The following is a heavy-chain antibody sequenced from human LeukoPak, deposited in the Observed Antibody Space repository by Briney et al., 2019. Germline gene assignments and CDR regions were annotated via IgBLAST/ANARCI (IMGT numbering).Heavy chain of an antibody. V-gene: IGHV3-23*01. CDR3: AKTPGHSSTWQFDF. CDR1: GFTFSNYA. Sequence: GGSLRLSCAASGFTFSNYAMSWVRQAPGKWLEWVSAISSGGGNTYYADSVKGRFTISRDNSKNTLYLQMNSLRAEHTAVYYCAKTPGHSSTWQFDFWGQGTLVTVSS. CDR2: ISSGGGNT. J-gene: IGHJ4*02. D-gene: IGHD6-13*01.